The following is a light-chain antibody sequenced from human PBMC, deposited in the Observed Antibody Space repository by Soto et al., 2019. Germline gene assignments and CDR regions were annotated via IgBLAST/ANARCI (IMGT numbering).Light chain of an antibody. CDR3: QTWDTVVV. Sequence: QPVLTQSPSASASLGASVKLTCTLSSGHSDYGIAWHQQQPDKGPRCLLKFNRDGSHNKGDWIPDRFSGSSSGAERYLIISSLQSYDEADYYCQTWDTVVVFGGGTKLTVL. V-gene: IGLV4-69*01. CDR2: FNRDGSH. J-gene: IGLJ2*01. CDR1: SGHSDYG.